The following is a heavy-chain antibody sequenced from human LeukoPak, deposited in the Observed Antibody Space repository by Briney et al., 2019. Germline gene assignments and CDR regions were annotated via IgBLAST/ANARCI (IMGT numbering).Heavy chain of an antibody. Sequence: GASVKINCKAFGHTFTSYGVRWGRQASGQGLEWIGRISAYNGNTNYAQKLQGRVTMTTDTSTSTAYMELRSLRSDDTAVYYCARGYDILTGSQPFDYWGQGTLVTVSS. J-gene: IGHJ4*02. CDR2: ISAYNGNT. D-gene: IGHD3-9*01. CDR3: ARGYDILTGSQPFDY. V-gene: IGHV1-18*01. CDR1: GHTFTSYG.